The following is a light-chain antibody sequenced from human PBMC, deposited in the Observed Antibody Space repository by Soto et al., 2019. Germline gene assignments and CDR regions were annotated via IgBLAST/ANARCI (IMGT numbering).Light chain of an antibody. Sequence: DIVMTQSPLALPVTPGEPASISCRSSQSLLHSNGYNYFDWYLQKPGQSPQLLIYTVSYRASGVPDRFSGSGSGTDFTLKISRVEAEDVGVYYCMQRIEFPLTFGGGTK. J-gene: IGKJ4*01. CDR1: QSLLHSNGYNY. CDR3: MQRIEFPLT. V-gene: IGKV2-40*01. CDR2: TVS.